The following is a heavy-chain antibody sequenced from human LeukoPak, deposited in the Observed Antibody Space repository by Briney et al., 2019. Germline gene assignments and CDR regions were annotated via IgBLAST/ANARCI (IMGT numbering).Heavy chain of an antibody. CDR3: AKAWFSGWYYFDY. D-gene: IGHD6-19*01. CDR1: GFTFSSYA. Sequence: GRSLRLSCAASGFTFSSYAMSWVRQAPGKGLEWVSAISGSGGSTYYADSVKGRFTISRDNSKNTLYLQMNSLRAEDTAVYYCAKAWFSGWYYFDYWGQGTLVTVSS. J-gene: IGHJ4*02. V-gene: IGHV3-23*01. CDR2: ISGSGGST.